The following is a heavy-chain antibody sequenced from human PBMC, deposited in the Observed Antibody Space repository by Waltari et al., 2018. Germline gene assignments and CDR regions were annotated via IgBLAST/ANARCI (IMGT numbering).Heavy chain of an antibody. CDR2: IKKKAEGEPT. D-gene: IGHD1-26*01. V-gene: IGHV3-15*01. Sequence: EVQLVESGGGLVKPGGSLRVSGAASGFTFSRACMRWVRRGPGKGLEWVGRIKKKAEGEPTDYAAPVKCRFTISRDDSKNTLYLQMNSLETEDTAVYYCTTDWGIVGTPVGRFFDLWGRGTLVTVSS. CDR3: TTDWGIVGTPVGRFFDL. J-gene: IGHJ2*01. CDR1: GFTFSRAC.